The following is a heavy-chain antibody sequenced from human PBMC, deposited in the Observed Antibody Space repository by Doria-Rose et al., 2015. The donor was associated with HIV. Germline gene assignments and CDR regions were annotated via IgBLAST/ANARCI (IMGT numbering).Heavy chain of an antibody. CDR2: NFSDDER. CDR3: ARIKSSRWYHKYYFDF. D-gene: IGHD6-13*01. CDR1: GVSLSSPGMG. J-gene: IGHJ4*02. Sequence: QVQLVRSGPVLVKPTETLTLTCTVSGVSLSSPGMGVSWIRQPPGKALEWLANNFSDDERSYKTSLKSRLTISRGTSKSQVVLTMTDMDPVDTATYYCARIKSSRWYHKYYFDFWGQGTLAIVSA. V-gene: IGHV2-26*01.